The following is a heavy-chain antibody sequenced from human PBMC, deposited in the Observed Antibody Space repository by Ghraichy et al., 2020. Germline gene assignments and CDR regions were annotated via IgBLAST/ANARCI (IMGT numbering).Heavy chain of an antibody. Sequence: SETLSLTCSVSGGSISSSRYYWGWVRQSPGKGLEWIGNIYYSGTTYYNPSLKSRVTISVDTSKNQFSLKLSSVAAAGTAVYYCATSPDPYYYGSGSYYMYYFDKWGQGTLVTVSS. D-gene: IGHD3-10*01. CDR1: GGSISSSRYY. V-gene: IGHV4-39*01. CDR2: IYYSGTT. CDR3: ATSPDPYYYGSGSYYMYYFDK. J-gene: IGHJ4*02.